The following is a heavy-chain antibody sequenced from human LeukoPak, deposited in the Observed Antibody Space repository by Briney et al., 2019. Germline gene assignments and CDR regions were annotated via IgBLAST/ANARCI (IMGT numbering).Heavy chain of an antibody. CDR3: ARGGVWQAFWSGNSDY. Sequence: SETLSLTCTVSGGSISSYYWSWIRQPPGKGLEWIGYIYYSGSTNYNPSLKSRVTISVDTSKNQFSLKLSSVTAADTAVYYCARGGVWQAFWSGNSDYWGQGTLVTVSS. CDR2: IYYSGST. D-gene: IGHD3-3*01. CDR1: GGSISSYY. V-gene: IGHV4-59*01. J-gene: IGHJ4*02.